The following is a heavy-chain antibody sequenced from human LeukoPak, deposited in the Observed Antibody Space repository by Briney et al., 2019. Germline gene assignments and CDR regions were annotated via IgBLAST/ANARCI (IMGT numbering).Heavy chain of an antibody. J-gene: IGHJ3*02. D-gene: IGHD3-10*01. CDR1: GGSISSYY. Sequence: SETLSLTCTVSGGSISSYYWSWIRQPAGKALEWIGNIFYSGSTYYSPSLKSRVTISLDTSRNQFSLKLNSVTAADTAVYYCAKSNGYGLIDIWGQGTMVTVSS. V-gene: IGHV4-59*12. CDR3: AKSNGYGLIDI. CDR2: IFYSGST.